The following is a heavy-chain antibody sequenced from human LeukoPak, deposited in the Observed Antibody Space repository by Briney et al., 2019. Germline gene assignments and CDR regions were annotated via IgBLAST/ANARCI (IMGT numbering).Heavy chain of an antibody. V-gene: IGHV1-2*02. CDR2: INPNSGGT. D-gene: IGHD2-2*01. J-gene: IGHJ4*02. Sequence: GASVKVSCKASGYTFTGYYMHWVRQAPGQGLEWMGWINPNSGGTNYAQKFQGRVTMTRDTSISTAYMELSRLRSDDTAVYYCARGRIYCSSTSCYDGDYFDYWGQGTLVTVSS. CDR3: ARGRIYCSSTSCYDGDYFDY. CDR1: GYTFTGYY.